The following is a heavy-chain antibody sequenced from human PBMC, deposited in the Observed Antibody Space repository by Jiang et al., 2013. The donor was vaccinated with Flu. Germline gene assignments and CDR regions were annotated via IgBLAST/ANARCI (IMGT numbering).Heavy chain of an antibody. D-gene: IGHD6-19*01. V-gene: IGHV4-39*07. CDR2: IYYSGST. CDR3: ARTLYSSGWYSGAFDI. Sequence: GSGLVKPSETLSLTCTVSSSSSYYWGWIRQPPGKGLEWIGSIYYSGSTYYNPSLKSRVTISVRTSKNQFSLKLTSVTAADTAVYYCARTLYSSGWYSGAFDIWGQGTMVTVSS. J-gene: IGHJ3*02. CDR1: SSSSYY.